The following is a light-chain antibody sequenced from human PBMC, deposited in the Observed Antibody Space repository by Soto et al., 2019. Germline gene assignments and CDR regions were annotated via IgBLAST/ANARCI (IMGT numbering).Light chain of an antibody. CDR2: EVS. CDR3: CSYAGSSSAYV. CDR1: SSDVGSYNV. V-gene: IGLV2-23*02. Sequence: QSALTQPASVSGSPGQSITISCTGTSSDVGSYNVVSWYQQHPGKAPKLLIYEVSKRPSGVSDRFSGSKSGNTASLTIPGLQAEDEADYHCCSYAGSSSAYVFGTGTKLTVL. J-gene: IGLJ1*01.